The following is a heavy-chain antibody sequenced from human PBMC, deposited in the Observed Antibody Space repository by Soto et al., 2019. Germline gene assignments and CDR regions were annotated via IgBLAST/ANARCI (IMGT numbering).Heavy chain of an antibody. CDR1: NGSLSSNY. CDR3: ARSFMVPVGFFDY. Sequence: SETLSLTCTVSNGSLSSNYWSCIRQSPGKGLEWIGNIYYSGSTNYNPSLKSRVTMSVDTSKNQCTLKLSSVTAADTGVYFCARSFMVPVGFFDYWGQGTPVTVSS. V-gene: IGHV4-59*01. J-gene: IGHJ4*02. D-gene: IGHD3-10*01. CDR2: IYYSGST.